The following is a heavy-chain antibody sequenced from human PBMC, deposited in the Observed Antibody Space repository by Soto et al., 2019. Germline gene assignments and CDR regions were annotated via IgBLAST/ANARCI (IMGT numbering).Heavy chain of an antibody. D-gene: IGHD3-3*02. Sequence: TGGSLRLSCAASGFTFSSYGMHWVRQAPGKGLEWVAVISYDGSNKYYADSVKGRFTISRDNSKNTLYLQMNSLRAEDTAVYYCIALDWFDPWGQGTLVTVSS. CDR3: IALDWFDP. J-gene: IGHJ5*02. V-gene: IGHV3-30*03. CDR1: GFTFSSYG. CDR2: ISYDGSNK.